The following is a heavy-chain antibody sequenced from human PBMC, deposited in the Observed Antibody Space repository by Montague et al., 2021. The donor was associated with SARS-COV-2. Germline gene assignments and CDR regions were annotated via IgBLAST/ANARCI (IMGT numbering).Heavy chain of an antibody. CDR1: AASITNTNW. CDR2: IYYSGST. D-gene: IGHD3-22*01. CDR3: ARHWITMIVVVIKGGWFDP. V-gene: IGHV4-39*01. Sequence: SETLSLTCAVSAASITNTNWWSWIRQPPGKGLEWIGSIYYSGSTYYNPSLKSRVTISVDTSKNQFSLKLSSVTAADTAVYYCARHWITMIVVVIKGGWFDPWGQGTLVTVSS. J-gene: IGHJ5*02.